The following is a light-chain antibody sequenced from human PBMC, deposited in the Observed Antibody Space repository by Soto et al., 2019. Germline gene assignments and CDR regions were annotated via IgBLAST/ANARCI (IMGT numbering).Light chain of an antibody. Sequence: DIQLTQSPSSLSASVGDRVTITCRASQSISSYLNWYQQRPGKAPNLLIYATSRLQTGVPSRFRGSRSGADFTLTISNLQPEDFATYYCQQSYSTPPTTFGQGTRLEIK. CDR3: QQSYSTPPTT. V-gene: IGKV1-39*01. CDR2: ATS. CDR1: QSISSY. J-gene: IGKJ5*01.